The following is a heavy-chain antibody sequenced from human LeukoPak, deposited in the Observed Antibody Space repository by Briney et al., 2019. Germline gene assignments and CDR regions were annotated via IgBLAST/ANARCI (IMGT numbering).Heavy chain of an antibody. J-gene: IGHJ3*02. CDR3: ARGIGYYAFDI. Sequence: GGSLRLSCAASGFTFSSYAMSWVRQAPGKGLEWVSSISGSGGSTYYADSVKGRFTISRDNSKNSLYLQMNSLRAEDTAVYYCARGIGYYAFDIWGQGTMVTVSS. CDR1: GFTFSSYA. D-gene: IGHD3-3*01. V-gene: IGHV3-23*01. CDR2: ISGSGGST.